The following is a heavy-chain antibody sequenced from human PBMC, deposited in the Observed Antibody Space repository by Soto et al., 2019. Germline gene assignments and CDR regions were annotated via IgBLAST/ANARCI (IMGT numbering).Heavy chain of an antibody. CDR1: GGSISSSSYY. D-gene: IGHD6-19*01. Sequence: SETLSLTCTVSGGSISSSSYYWGWLRQPPGKGLEWIGSIYYSGSTYYNPSLKSRVTISVDTSKNQFSLKLSSVTAADTAVYYCAVHTIAVAGYYFDSWGQGTLVTVS. J-gene: IGHJ4*02. CDR2: IYYSGST. CDR3: AVHTIAVAGYYFDS. V-gene: IGHV4-39*01.